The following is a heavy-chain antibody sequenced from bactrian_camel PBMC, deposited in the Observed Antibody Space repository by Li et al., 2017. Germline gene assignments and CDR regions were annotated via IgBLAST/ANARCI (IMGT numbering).Heavy chain of an antibody. J-gene: IGHJ4*01. V-gene: IGHV3-2*01. D-gene: IGHD4*01. CDR1: GFTFSSYD. Sequence: HVQLVESGGDLVQPGGSLRLACAASGFTFSSYDMSWVRQAPGKGLEWVSSIRNWGNSPIYADSVKGRFTISRDNAENTLYLQMNSLKIEDAALYYCATLSLVDSDYNSAHNYWGQGTQVTVS. CDR2: IRNWGNSP. CDR3: ATLSLVDSDYNSAHNY.